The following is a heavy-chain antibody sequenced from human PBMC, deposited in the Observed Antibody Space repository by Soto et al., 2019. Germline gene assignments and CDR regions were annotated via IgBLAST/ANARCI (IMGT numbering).Heavy chain of an antibody. CDR2: INHSGST. CDR1: GGSFSGYY. CDR3: ARGLKKLAIFGVVIMNDYYYYMDV. J-gene: IGHJ6*03. Sequence: SETLSLTCAVYGGSFSGYYWSWIRQPPGKGLEWIGEINHSGSTNYNPSLKSRVTISVDTSKNQFSLRLSSVTAADTAVYYCARGLKKLAIFGVVIMNDYYYYMDVWGKGTTVTVSS. V-gene: IGHV4-34*01. D-gene: IGHD3-3*01.